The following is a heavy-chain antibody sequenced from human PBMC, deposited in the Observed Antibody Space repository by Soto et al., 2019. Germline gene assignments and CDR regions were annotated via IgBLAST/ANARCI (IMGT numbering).Heavy chain of an antibody. CDR2: IHYSRST. Sequence: QLQLQESGPGLVKPSATLSLDCTVSGGSISSSSYYWGWIRQPPGKWLEWIGSIHYSRSTYQNPSLKSRVTISVDASKNQFALKLSSVTAAGTAVYYCASQYSWRYSSAFDIWVQGTMVTVSS. J-gene: IGHJ3*02. CDR1: GGSISSSSYY. CDR3: ASQYSWRYSSAFDI. D-gene: IGHD1-26*01. V-gene: IGHV4-39*01.